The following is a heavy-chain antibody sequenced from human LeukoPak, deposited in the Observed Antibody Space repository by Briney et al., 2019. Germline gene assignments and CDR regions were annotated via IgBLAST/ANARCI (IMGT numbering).Heavy chain of an antibody. D-gene: IGHD2-15*01. CDR1: GYTFTGYY. Sequence: ASVKVSCKASGYTFTGYYMHWVRQAPGQGLEWMGWINPNSGGTNYAQKFQGRVTMTRDTSTSTAYMELSRLRSDDTAVYYCARDRTAVVVAATFRCDYWGQGTLVTVSS. V-gene: IGHV1-2*02. CDR2: INPNSGGT. J-gene: IGHJ4*02. CDR3: ARDRTAVVVAATFRCDY.